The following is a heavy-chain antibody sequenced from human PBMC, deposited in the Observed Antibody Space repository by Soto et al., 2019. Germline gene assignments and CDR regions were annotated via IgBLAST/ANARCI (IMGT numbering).Heavy chain of an antibody. Sequence: PGGSLRLSCAASGFTFSSYAMHWVRQAPGKGLEWVAVISYDGSNKYYADSVKGRFTISRDNSKNTLYLQMNSLRAEDTAVYYCARDTLLEGSYPPCQFDYWGQGTLVTVSS. CDR2: ISYDGSNK. V-gene: IGHV3-30-3*01. D-gene: IGHD1-26*01. CDR3: ARDTLLEGSYPPCQFDY. CDR1: GFTFSSYA. J-gene: IGHJ4*02.